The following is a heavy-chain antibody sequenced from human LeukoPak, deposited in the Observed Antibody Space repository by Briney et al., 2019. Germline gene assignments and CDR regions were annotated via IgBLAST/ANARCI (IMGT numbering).Heavy chain of an antibody. CDR2: ISAYNGNT. Sequence: GASVKVSCKASGYTFTSYGISWVRQAPGQGLEWMGWISAYNGNTNYAQKLQGRVTMTTDTSTSTAYMELRSLRSDDTAVYYCARLVVAPAATNWFDPWGQGTLVTVSS. CDR1: GYTFTSYG. V-gene: IGHV1-18*01. CDR3: ARLVVAPAATNWFDP. D-gene: IGHD2-2*01. J-gene: IGHJ5*02.